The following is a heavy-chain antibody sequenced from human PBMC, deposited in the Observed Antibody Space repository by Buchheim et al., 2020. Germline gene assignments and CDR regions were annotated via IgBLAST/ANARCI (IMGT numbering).Heavy chain of an antibody. Sequence: QVQLVESGGGVVQPGRSLRLSCAASGFTFSSYGMHWVRQAPGKGLEWVAVISYDGSNKYYADSVKCRFTISRANSKNTLYLQMNSLRAEDTAVYYCAKDLSVAGYYYYGMDVWGQGT. J-gene: IGHJ6*02. D-gene: IGHD6-19*01. V-gene: IGHV3-30*18. CDR3: AKDLSVAGYYYYGMDV. CDR2: ISYDGSNK. CDR1: GFTFSSYG.